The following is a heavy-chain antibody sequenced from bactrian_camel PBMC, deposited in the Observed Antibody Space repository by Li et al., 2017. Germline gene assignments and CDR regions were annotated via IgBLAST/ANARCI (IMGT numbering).Heavy chain of an antibody. J-gene: IGHJ6*01. D-gene: IGHD3*01. CDR2: ISSSESS. Sequence: DVQLVESGGGSVQAGGSLRLSCTASGFLVADFVTGWYRQAPGSECELVSSISSSESSWYADSVKGRFTVSRDNGKKSLFLQLNSLKFEDTAMYYCAQDPEVWGVHPRDLGVWGQGTQVTVS. V-gene: IGHV3S66*01. CDR1: GFLVADFV. CDR3: AQDPEVWGVHPRDLGV.